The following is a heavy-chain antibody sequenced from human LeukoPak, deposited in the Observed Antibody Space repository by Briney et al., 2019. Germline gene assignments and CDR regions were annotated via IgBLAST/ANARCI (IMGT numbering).Heavy chain of an antibody. CDR2: ITSSSSYI. V-gene: IGHV3-21*01. J-gene: IGHJ4*02. Sequence: GGSLRLSCAASGFTFSTYNMNWVRQAPGKGLEWVSSITSSSSYIYYADSVKGRFTISRDNAKNSLYLQMNSLRAEDTAVYYCARSKESVWSGYQPCYWGQGTLVTVSS. CDR1: GFTFSTYN. CDR3: ARSKESVWSGYQPCY. D-gene: IGHD3-3*01.